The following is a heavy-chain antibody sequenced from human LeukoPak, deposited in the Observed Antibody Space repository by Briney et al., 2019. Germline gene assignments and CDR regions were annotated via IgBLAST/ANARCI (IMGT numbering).Heavy chain of an antibody. Sequence: SDTLSLTCTVSGGSISGSTYYWGWIRQPPGKGLEWIGTIFYSGRTSYNPSLTGRVIISVDTSKNQFSLKLTSVTAADTAVYYCARGGSSPGYPLFYWGQGALVTVSS. CDR2: IFYSGRT. V-gene: IGHV4-39*01. CDR3: ARGGSSPGYPLFY. CDR1: GGSISGSTYY. D-gene: IGHD1-1*01. J-gene: IGHJ4*02.